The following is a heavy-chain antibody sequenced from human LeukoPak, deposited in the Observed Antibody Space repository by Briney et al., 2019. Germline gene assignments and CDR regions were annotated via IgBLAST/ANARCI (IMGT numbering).Heavy chain of an antibody. CDR2: ISGSGGST. Sequence: GGSLRLSCAASGFTFSSFAMSWVRQAPGKGLEWISAISGSGGSTFYADSVKGRFTISRDNSKNTLFLQMNGLRAEDTAVYYCAKDRSCSGSSCNVGSWGQGTMVTVSS. CDR1: GFTFSSFA. J-gene: IGHJ3*01. CDR3: AKDRSCSGSSCNVGS. D-gene: IGHD2-2*01. V-gene: IGHV3-23*01.